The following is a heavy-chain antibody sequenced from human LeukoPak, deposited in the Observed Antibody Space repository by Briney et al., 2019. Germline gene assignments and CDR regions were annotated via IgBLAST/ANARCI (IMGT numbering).Heavy chain of an antibody. CDR3: ARDPRGLRGVLYYFDY. Sequence: GGSLRLSCAASGFTVSSNYMSWVRQPPGKGLEWVSVIYSGGSTYYADSVKGRFTISRDNAKNTLYLQMNSLRAEDTAVYYCARDPRGLRGVLYYFDYWGQGTLVTVSS. D-gene: IGHD3-10*01. J-gene: IGHJ4*02. CDR1: GFTVSSNY. CDR2: IYSGGST. V-gene: IGHV3-53*05.